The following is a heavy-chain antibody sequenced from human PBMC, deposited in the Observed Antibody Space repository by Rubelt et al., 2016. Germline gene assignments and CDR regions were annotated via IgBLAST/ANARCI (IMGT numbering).Heavy chain of an antibody. V-gene: IGHV7-4-1*02. J-gene: IGHJ4*02. CDR1: GYTFTSYA. CDR2: INTNTGNP. CDR3: ARDPSSWQGWLL. Sequence: QVQLVQSGSELKKPGASVKVSCKASGYTFTSYAMNWVRQAPGQGLEWMGWINTNTGNPTYAQGFTGRFVVALDTSVSTAYLKIRSLKAEDTAVYYCARDPSSWQGWLLWGQGTLVTVSS. D-gene: IGHD6-13*01.